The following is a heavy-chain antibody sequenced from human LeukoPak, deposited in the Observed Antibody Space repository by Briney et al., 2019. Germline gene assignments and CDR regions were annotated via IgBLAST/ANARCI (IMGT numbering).Heavy chain of an antibody. D-gene: IGHD4-17*01. CDR1: GGSISSGGYY. J-gene: IGHJ3*02. Sequence: SETLSLTCTVPGGSISSGGYYWSWIRQHPGKGLEWIGYIYYSGSTYYNPSLKSRVTISVDTSKNQFSLKLSSVTAADTAVYYCARDPARVTTDAFDIWGQGTMVTVSS. CDR3: ARDPARVTTDAFDI. CDR2: IYYSGST. V-gene: IGHV4-31*03.